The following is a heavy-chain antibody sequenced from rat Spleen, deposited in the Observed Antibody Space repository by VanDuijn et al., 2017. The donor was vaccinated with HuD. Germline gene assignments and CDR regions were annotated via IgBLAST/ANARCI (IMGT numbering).Heavy chain of an antibody. CDR2: ISFDGGNT. D-gene: IGHD4-2*01. CDR1: GFTFSDYY. Sequence: EVQLVESGGGLVQPGRSLKLSCTASGFTFSDYYMAWVRQAPTKGLEWVASISFDGGNTYYRDSVKGRFAISRDNAKSTLYLQMDSLRSEDTATYFCTREETLYWYFDFWGPGTMVTVSS. CDR3: TREETLYWYFDF. V-gene: IGHV5-20*01. J-gene: IGHJ1*01.